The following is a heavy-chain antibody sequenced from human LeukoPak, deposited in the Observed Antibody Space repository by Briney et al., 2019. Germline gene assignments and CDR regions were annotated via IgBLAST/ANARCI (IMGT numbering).Heavy chain of an antibody. CDR2: IYTGGST. J-gene: IGHJ4*02. Sequence: GGSLRPSCAASGFTVSSKYMNWVRQAPGKGLEWVSVIYTGGSTYYADSVKGRFTISRDNSKNTVYLQMNSLKAEDTAMYYCAGEGGTFAYYFDDWGQGTLVTVSS. CDR1: GFTVSSKY. D-gene: IGHD2/OR15-2a*01. V-gene: IGHV3-66*02. CDR3: AGEGGTFAYYFDD.